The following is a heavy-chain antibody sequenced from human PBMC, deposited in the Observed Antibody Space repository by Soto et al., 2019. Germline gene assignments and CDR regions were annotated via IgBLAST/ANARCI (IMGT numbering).Heavy chain of an antibody. V-gene: IGHV3-9*01. CDR1: GFTFDDYA. CDR3: AKGQEYNWNYGSAFDI. J-gene: IGHJ3*02. CDR2: ISWNSGSI. D-gene: IGHD1-7*01. Sequence: EVQLVESGGGLVQPGRSLRLSCAASGFTFDDYAMHWVRQAPGKGLEWVSGISWNSGSIGYADSVKGRFTISRDNAKNSLYLQMNSLRAEDTALYYCAKGQEYNWNYGSAFDIWGQGTMVTVSS.